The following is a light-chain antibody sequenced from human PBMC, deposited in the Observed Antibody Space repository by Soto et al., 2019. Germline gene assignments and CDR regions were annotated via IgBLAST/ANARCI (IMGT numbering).Light chain of an antibody. CDR3: QQYNNWPLIT. Sequence: TQSPGTLSVSLGERATLSCSASQSVTINVAWYQQKPGQAPRLLIYGASTRATGVPARFSGSGSGTVFTLSISSLQSEDFGLYCCQQYNNWPLITFGPGTRLDTK. V-gene: IGKV3-15*01. J-gene: IGKJ5*01. CDR1: QSVTIN. CDR2: GAS.